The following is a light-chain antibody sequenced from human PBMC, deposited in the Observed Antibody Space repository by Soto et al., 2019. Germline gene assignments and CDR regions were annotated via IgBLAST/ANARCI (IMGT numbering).Light chain of an antibody. CDR1: QSISSY. V-gene: IGKV1-9*01. J-gene: IGKJ5*01. Sequence: DIQMTHSPSSLSSSIGDRVTITCRASQSISSYLAWYQQKPGKPPKLIVYSASTLQSGVPSRFSGSGSGPDCTLTISSLQPEDAATYFCQQLNSYPQTFGQGTRLEIK. CDR3: QQLNSYPQT. CDR2: SAS.